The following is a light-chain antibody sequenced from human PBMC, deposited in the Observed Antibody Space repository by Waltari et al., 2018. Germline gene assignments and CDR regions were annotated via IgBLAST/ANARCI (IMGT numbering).Light chain of an antibody. V-gene: IGKV3-11*01. J-gene: IGKJ3*01. CDR2: DAS. Sequence: ELVLTQSPATLSLSPGDRATLSCRASHSVSTYLAWYQHKPGQAPRLLIYDASKRATGIPARFSGSGSGTDFTLTISSLEPEDFAVYYCQQRSRLFTFGPGTKVDIK. CDR3: QQRSRLFT. CDR1: HSVSTY.